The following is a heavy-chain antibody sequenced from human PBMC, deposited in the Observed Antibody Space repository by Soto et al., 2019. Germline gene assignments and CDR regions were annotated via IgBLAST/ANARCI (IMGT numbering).Heavy chain of an antibody. Sequence: GASVKVSCKVSGYTLTELSMHWVRQAPGKGLEWMGGFDPEDGETIYVQKFQGRVTMTEDTSTDTAYMELSSLSSDDTAVYYCATGESATPYWFDPWGQGTLVTVSS. J-gene: IGHJ5*02. CDR2: FDPEDGET. V-gene: IGHV1-24*01. CDR3: ATGESATPYWFDP. CDR1: GYTLTELS. D-gene: IGHD2-15*01.